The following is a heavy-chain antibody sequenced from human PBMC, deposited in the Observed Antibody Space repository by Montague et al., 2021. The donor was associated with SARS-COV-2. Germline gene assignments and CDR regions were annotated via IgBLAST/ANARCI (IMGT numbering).Heavy chain of an antibody. CDR1: GGSFSNYY. V-gene: IGHV4-34*01. J-gene: IGHJ3*02. D-gene: IGHD2-2*01. CDR2: INQSGTT. Sequence: SETLSLTCAISGGSFSNYYWRWIRQPPGKGLEWIGEINQSGTTIYNPSVKSGVTISEDTSKNQFYLRLNSVTAADTAVYYCARGRRPVVVPVAGPAGRAFDIWGQGTTVTVSS. CDR3: ARGRRPVVVPVAGPAGRAFDI.